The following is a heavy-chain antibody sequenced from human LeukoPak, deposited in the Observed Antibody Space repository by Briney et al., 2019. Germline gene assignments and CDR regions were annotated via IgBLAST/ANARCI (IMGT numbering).Heavy chain of an antibody. CDR3: AKDEATSGGGLAS. Sequence: GGSLRLSCAASGFTVSGTHMSWVRHAPGKGLEWVSAMYTGGTTYYADSVAGRFTVSRDNSKNTLYLHMNSLRVEDTAVYYCAKDEATSGGGLASWGQGTLVSVSS. CDR2: MYTGGTT. D-gene: IGHD3-16*01. J-gene: IGHJ4*02. V-gene: IGHV3-53*01. CDR1: GFTVSGTH.